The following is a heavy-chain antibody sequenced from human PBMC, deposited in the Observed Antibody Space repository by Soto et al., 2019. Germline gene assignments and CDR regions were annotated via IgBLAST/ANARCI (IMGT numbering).Heavy chain of an antibody. Sequence: PGGFLRLSCAASGFTFSKYGMYWVRQAPGKGLEWVALIWDNGSNKYYGDSVKGRFTISRDNSKNTLYLQLSSLRAEDTAVYYCARDDDNEANAIDLWGQGTLVTVS. D-gene: IGHD1-1*01. V-gene: IGHV3-33*07. CDR1: GFTFSKYG. CDR2: IWDNGSNK. J-gene: IGHJ5*02. CDR3: ARDDDNEANAIDL.